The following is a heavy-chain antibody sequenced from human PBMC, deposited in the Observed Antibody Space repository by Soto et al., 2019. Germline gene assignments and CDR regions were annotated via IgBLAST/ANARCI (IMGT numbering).Heavy chain of an antibody. CDR3: AKRIGGSGCPYYYAMDV. D-gene: IGHD6-19*01. CDR1: GFTFNNSA. Sequence: GGSLRLSCSASGFTFNNSAMSWVRQAPGKGLEWVADIGGSGTATYYADSVTGRFTISRDNFKNTLFLQMNSRRAVVTAVYYCAKRIGGSGCPYYYAMDVWGQGTPVTVSS. J-gene: IGHJ6*02. V-gene: IGHV3-23*01. CDR2: IGGSGTAT.